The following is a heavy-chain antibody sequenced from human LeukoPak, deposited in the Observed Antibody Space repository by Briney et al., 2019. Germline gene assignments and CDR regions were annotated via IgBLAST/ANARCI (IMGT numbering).Heavy chain of an antibody. V-gene: IGHV3-64D*06. CDR2: ISSNGGST. CDR3: VKGLTYYYGSGSYPFDY. J-gene: IGHJ4*02. CDR1: GFTFSSYA. Sequence: GGSLRLSCSASGFTFSSYAMHWVRQAPGKGLEYVSAISSNGGSTYYADSVKGRFTISRDNSKNTLYLQMSSLSAEDTAVYYCVKGLTYYYGSGSYPFDYWGQGTLVTVSS. D-gene: IGHD3-10*01.